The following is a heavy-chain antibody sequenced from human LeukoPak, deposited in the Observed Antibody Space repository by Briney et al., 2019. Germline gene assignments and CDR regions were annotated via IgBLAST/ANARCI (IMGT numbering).Heavy chain of an antibody. J-gene: IGHJ4*02. V-gene: IGHV4-34*01. Sequence: PSETLSLTCAVYGGSFSGYYWSWLRQPPGKGLEWIGEINHSGSTNYNPSLKSRVTISVDTSENQFSLKLNSVNAADTAVYYCARHVSGIYGSRGDFDYWGQGTLVTVPS. CDR2: INHSGST. CDR3: ARHVSGIYGSRGDFDY. D-gene: IGHD3-10*01. CDR1: GGSFSGYY.